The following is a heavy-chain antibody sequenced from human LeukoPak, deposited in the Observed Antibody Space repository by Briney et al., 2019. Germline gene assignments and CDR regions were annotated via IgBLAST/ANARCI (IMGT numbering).Heavy chain of an antibody. CDR1: GFIFSNYA. D-gene: IGHD1-26*01. CDR2: ISNSGGRT. V-gene: IGHV3-23*01. CDR3: AKGVPERWEPHYFDY. J-gene: IGHJ4*02. Sequence: GGSLRLSCATSGFIFSNYAMSWVRQAPGKGLEWVSGISNSGGRTDYADSVKGRFTISRDNSKNTLYLQMNSLRADDTAVYYCAKGVPERWEPHYFDYWGRGTLVTVSS.